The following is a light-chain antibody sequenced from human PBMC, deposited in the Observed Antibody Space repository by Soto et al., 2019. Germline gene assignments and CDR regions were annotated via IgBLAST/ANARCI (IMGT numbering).Light chain of an antibody. V-gene: IGKV2-30*01. J-gene: IGKJ1*01. CDR1: QSLLSTDGNTY. Sequence: DVVMTQSPLSLPVTLGQPASISCRSSQSLLSTDGNTYLAWFHQRPGQSPRRLIYMVSNRDSGVPDRFSGSGSGTDFTLKINRVEAEDVGVYYCVQGTRLWTFGQGTKVEI. CDR2: MVS. CDR3: VQGTRLWT.